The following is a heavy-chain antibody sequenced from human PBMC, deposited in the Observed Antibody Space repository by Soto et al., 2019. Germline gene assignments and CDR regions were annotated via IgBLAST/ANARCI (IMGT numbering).Heavy chain of an antibody. D-gene: IGHD3-10*01. CDR2: ISYDGSNK. J-gene: IGHJ4*02. V-gene: IGHV3-30*18. CDR1: GFTFSSYG. Sequence: QVQLVESGGGVVHPGKSLRLSCAGSGFTFSSYGMDWVRQAPGKGLEWVAVISYDGSNKYYADSLKGRFTISRDNSKNPLYLQMSSLRTADTAGYYCVKDRIGDGVRGYFDYWGQGTLVTVSS. CDR3: VKDRIGDGVRGYFDY.